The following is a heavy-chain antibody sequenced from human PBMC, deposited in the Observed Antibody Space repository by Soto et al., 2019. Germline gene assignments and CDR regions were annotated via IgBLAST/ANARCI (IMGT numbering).Heavy chain of an antibody. CDR1: GYTFTGYY. J-gene: IGHJ6*03. V-gene: IGHV1-2*04. CDR2: INPNSGGT. Sequence: ASVKVSCKASGYTFTGYYMHWARQAPGQGLEWMGWINPNSGGTNYAQKFQGWVTMTRDTSISTAYMELSRLRSDDTAVYYCARGGGDCSSTSCYGWDYYYYYMDVWGKGTTVTV. CDR3: ARGGGDCSSTSCYGWDYYYYYMDV. D-gene: IGHD2-2*01.